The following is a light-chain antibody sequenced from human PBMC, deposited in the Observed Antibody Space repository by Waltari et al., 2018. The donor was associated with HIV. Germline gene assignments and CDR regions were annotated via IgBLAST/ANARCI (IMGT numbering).Light chain of an antibody. CDR1: KLPEKY. CDR3: YSTSDDNVV. J-gene: IGLJ2*01. CDR2: KDT. V-gene: IGLV3-27*01. Sequence: SYELTQPSSVSVSPGLTARITCSGDKLPEKYARWFQQRPGQATVLLIYKDTERPSWISERFSGSSSGTTVTLTITGAQVEDEADYYCYSTSDDNVVFGGGTKLMVL.